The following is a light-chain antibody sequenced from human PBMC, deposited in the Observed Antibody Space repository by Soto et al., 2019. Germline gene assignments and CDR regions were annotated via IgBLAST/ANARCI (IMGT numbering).Light chain of an antibody. V-gene: IGKV3-15*01. CDR2: GAS. Sequence: EIVMTQSPATLSVSPGERGTLSCRASQSVSSNLAWYQQKPGQAPRLLIYGASTRATGIPARFSGSGSGTEFTLTIRSLQSEDFAVYYCQQYNDWPPLTFGGGTNVEIK. CDR1: QSVSSN. J-gene: IGKJ4*01. CDR3: QQYNDWPPLT.